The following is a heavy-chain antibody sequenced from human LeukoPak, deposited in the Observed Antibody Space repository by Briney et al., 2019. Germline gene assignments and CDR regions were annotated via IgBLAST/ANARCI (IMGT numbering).Heavy chain of an antibody. J-gene: IGHJ6*03. CDR3: ARDSSTYYDFWSGNYYYYMDV. Sequence: ASVKVSCKASGGTFSSYAISWVRQAPGQGLEWMGGIIPIFGTANYAQKFQGRVTITADKSTSTAYMELSSLRSEDTAVYYCARDSSTYYDFWSGNYYYYMDVWGKGTTVTVSS. V-gene: IGHV1-69*06. CDR1: GGTFSSYA. CDR2: IIPIFGTA. D-gene: IGHD3-3*01.